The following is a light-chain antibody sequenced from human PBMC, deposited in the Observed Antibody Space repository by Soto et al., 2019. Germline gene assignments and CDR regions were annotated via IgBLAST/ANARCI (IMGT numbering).Light chain of an antibody. V-gene: IGLV2-14*01. J-gene: IGLJ2*01. CDR3: SSYRSSSYVV. CDR2: EVS. Sequence: QSALTQPASVSGSPGQSITISCTGTSSDVGGYNYVSWYQQHPGKAPKLMIYEVSNRPSGASNRFSGSKSGNTASLTISGRQAEDEADYYCSSYRSSSYVVFGGGTKLTVL. CDR1: SSDVGGYNY.